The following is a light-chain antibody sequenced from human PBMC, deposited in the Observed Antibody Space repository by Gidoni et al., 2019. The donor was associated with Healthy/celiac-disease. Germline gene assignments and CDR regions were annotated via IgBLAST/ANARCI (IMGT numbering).Light chain of an antibody. Sequence: SSVLTQDPAVSVALGQTVRITCQGDSLRSYYASWYQQKPGQAPVLVIYGKNDRPSGIPDRFSGSSSGNTASLTITGAEAEDEADYYCHARDSSSNHVVFGGGTKLTVL. CDR3: HARDSSSNHVV. CDR2: GKN. CDR1: SLRSYY. J-gene: IGLJ2*01. V-gene: IGLV3-19*01.